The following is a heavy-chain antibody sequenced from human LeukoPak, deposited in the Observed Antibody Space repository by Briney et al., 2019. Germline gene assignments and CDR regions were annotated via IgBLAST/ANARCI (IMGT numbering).Heavy chain of an antibody. CDR2: INPDSGGT. CDR3: ARERFYSSGSKSNRVDY. CDR1: GYTFTNYD. Sequence: GASVKVSCKNSGYTFTNYDINWVRQAPGQGLEWMGWINPDSGGTNYGQNFQGRVTMTRDTAINTAYMELSRLRSDDTAVYYCARERFYSSGSKSNRVDYWGQGTLVTVSS. V-gene: IGHV1-2*02. D-gene: IGHD6-19*01. J-gene: IGHJ4*02.